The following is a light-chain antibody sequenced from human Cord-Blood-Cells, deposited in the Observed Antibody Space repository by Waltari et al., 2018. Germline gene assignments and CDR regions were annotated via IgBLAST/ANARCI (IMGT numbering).Light chain of an antibody. CDR2: DVS. Sequence: QSALTQPRSVSGSPGQSVTISCTGTSSDVGGYNYVSWYQQHPGKAPKLMIYDVSKRPSGVPYRFSGSKSGNTASLTISGLQAEDEADYYCCSYAGSYTVEFGGGTKLTVL. CDR1: SSDVGGYNY. V-gene: IGLV2-11*01. CDR3: CSYAGSYTVE. J-gene: IGLJ3*02.